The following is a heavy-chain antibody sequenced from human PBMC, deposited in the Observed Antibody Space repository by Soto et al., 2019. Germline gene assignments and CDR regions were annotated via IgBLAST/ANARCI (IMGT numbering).Heavy chain of an antibody. Sequence: ASVKVSCKASGYTFTSYAMHWVRQAPGQRLEWMGWINAGNGNTKYSQKFQGRVTITRDTSASTAYMELSSLRSEDTAVYYCARGPRDFWSGYYVGPKWFDPWGQGTLVTVSS. CDR3: ARGPRDFWSGYYVGPKWFDP. CDR1: GYTFTSYA. CDR2: INAGNGNT. V-gene: IGHV1-3*01. J-gene: IGHJ5*02. D-gene: IGHD3-3*01.